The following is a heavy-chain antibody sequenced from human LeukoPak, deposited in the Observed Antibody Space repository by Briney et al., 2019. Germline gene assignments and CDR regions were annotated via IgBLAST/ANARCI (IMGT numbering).Heavy chain of an antibody. Sequence: SETLSLTCAVSGGSISSDNWWSWIRQPPGQGLGWIGEVLRSGSTNYNPSLKSRVTMSIDTSKNQFSLKLNSVTAADTAVYYCATYYDISGYRFDYWGQGTLVTVSS. D-gene: IGHD3-22*01. CDR1: GGSISSDNW. J-gene: IGHJ4*02. CDR2: VLRSGST. CDR3: ATYYDISGYRFDY. V-gene: IGHV4-4*02.